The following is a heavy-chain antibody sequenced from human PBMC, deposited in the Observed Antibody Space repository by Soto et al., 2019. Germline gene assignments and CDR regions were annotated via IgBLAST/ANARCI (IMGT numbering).Heavy chain of an antibody. CDR2: ISSSSTYI. D-gene: IGHD1-7*01. J-gene: IGHJ5*02. V-gene: IGHV3-21*01. CDR3: ARGGITGTTPNWFDP. CDR1: GFTFSSYS. Sequence: PGGSLRLSCAASGFTFSSYSMNWDRQAPGKGLEWVSSISSSSTYIYYADSVKGRFTISRDNAKNSLSLQMNSLRAEDTAVYYCARGGITGTTPNWFDPWGQGTLVTVSS.